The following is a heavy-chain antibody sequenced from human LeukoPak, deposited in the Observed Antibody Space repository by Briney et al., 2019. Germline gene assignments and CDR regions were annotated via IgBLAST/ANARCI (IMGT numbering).Heavy chain of an antibody. CDR1: GGSISSGGYY. CDR2: IYYSGST. V-gene: IGHV4-31*03. J-gene: IGHJ4*02. Sequence: SETLSLTCTVSGGSISSGGYYWSWIRQHPGKGLEWIGSIYYSGSTYYNPSLKSRVTISVDTSKNQFSLKLSSVTAADTAVYYCARDGGYSYGSAWNFDYWGQGTLVTVSS. CDR3: ARDGGYSYGSAWNFDY. D-gene: IGHD5-18*01.